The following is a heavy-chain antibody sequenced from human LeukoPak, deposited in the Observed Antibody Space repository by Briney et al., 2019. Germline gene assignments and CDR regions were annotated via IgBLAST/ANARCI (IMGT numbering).Heavy chain of an antibody. CDR1: GFTFSSYS. CDR2: ISVSGGST. V-gene: IGHV3-23*01. D-gene: IGHD5-18*01. J-gene: IGHJ4*02. Sequence: PGGSLRLSCAASGFTFSSYSMNWVRQAPGKGLEWVSVISVSGGSTYYADSVKGRFTISRDNPKNTLYLQMNSLRAEDTAVYYCAKVGERGYSYGIDYWGQGTLVTVSS. CDR3: AKVGERGYSYGIDY.